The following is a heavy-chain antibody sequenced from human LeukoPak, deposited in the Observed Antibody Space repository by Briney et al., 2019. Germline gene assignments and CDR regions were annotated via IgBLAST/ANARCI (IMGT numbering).Heavy chain of an antibody. CDR3: ARDSLDYYDSSGAKPDAFDI. J-gene: IGHJ3*02. CDR1: GFTFSSYE. D-gene: IGHD3-22*01. Sequence: GGSLRLSCAASGFTFSSYEMNWVRQAPGKGLEWVSYISSSGSTIYYADSVKGRFTISRDNAKNSLYLQMNSLRAEDTAVYYCARDSLDYYDSSGAKPDAFDIWGQGTMVTVSS. CDR2: ISSSGSTI. V-gene: IGHV3-48*03.